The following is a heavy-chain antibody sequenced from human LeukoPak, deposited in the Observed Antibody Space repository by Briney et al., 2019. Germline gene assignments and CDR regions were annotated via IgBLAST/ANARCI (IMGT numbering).Heavy chain of an antibody. J-gene: IGHJ4*02. Sequence: GGSLRLSCAASGFILSSHAMSWVRQAPGKGLEWVSAISGSGGSTYYADSVKGRFTISRDNSKNTLYLQMNSLRAEDTAVYYCAKASYCSGGSCYLVDYWGRGTLVTVSS. CDR3: AKASYCSGGSCYLVDY. CDR2: ISGSGGST. CDR1: GFILSSHA. D-gene: IGHD2-15*01. V-gene: IGHV3-23*01.